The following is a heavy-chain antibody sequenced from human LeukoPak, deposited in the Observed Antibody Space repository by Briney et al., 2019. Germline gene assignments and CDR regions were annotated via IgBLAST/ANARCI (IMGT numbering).Heavy chain of an antibody. CDR1: GGSFSGYY. J-gene: IGHJ3*02. V-gene: IGHV4-34*01. CDR3: ARMAYYDILTGYYAAFDI. Sequence: PSETLSLTCAVYGGSFSGYYWSWIRQPPGKGLEWIGEINHSGSTNYNPSLKSRVTISVDTSKNQFSLKLSSVTAADTAVYYCARMAYYDILTGYYAAFDIWGQGTMVTVSS. CDR2: INHSGST. D-gene: IGHD3-9*01.